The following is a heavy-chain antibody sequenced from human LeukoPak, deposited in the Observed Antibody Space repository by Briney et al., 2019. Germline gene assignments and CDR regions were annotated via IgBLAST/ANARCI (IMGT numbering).Heavy chain of an antibody. Sequence: PSETLSLTCALYGASFSDYYWSWIRQPPRKGLEWIGEINHSGSTNYNPSLKSRVTIPVDTSKNQFSLKLSSVTAADTAVYYCARLHSSSWYPFDYWGQRTLVTVSS. CDR1: GASFSDYY. J-gene: IGHJ4*02. CDR3: ARLHSSSWYPFDY. CDR2: INHSGST. V-gene: IGHV4-34*01. D-gene: IGHD6-13*01.